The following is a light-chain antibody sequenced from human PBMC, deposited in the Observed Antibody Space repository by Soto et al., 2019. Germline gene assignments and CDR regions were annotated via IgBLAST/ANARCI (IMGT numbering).Light chain of an antibody. Sequence: QSALTQPPSASGSPGQTVTISCTGTSSDVGGYNYVSWYQQHPGKAPKLMIYEVSKRPSGVPDRFSGSKSGNTASLTVSGLQAEDEADYYCSSYAGSRYVFGTRTKVTVL. CDR2: EVS. CDR3: SSYAGSRYV. CDR1: SSDVGGYNY. J-gene: IGLJ1*01. V-gene: IGLV2-8*01.